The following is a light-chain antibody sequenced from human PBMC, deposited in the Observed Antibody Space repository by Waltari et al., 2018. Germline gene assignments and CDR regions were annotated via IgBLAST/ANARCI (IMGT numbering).Light chain of an antibody. V-gene: IGLV2-14*01. J-gene: IGLJ1*01. CDR1: SSDLGGYDY. Sequence: QSALTQPASVSGSPGQSITISCTGTSSDLGGYDYVLWYQQPPGKAPKLLIYEVTNRPSGVSNRFSGSKSGNTASLAISGLQPEDEADYYCSSYTRRNTPSSVFGTGTQVTVL. CDR2: EVT. CDR3: SSYTRRNTPSSV.